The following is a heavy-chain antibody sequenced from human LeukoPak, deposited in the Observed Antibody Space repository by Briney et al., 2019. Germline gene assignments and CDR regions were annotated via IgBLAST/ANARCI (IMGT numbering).Heavy chain of an antibody. CDR1: AGSITGNY. V-gene: IGHV4-59*01. CDR2: IYYSGST. Sequence: SETLSLTCTVSAGSITGNYWSWIRQPPGKGLEWIGYIYYSGSTSYHPSLKSRVTLSVDTSKNQFSLKLRSVTAADTAVYFRARAGTYDTIAYYYDYWGQGTLVTVSA. J-gene: IGHJ4*02. D-gene: IGHD3-22*01. CDR3: ARAGTYDTIAYYYDY.